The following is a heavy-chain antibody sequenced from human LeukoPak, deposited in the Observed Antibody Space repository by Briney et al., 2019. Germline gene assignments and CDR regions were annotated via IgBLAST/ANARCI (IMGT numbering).Heavy chain of an antibody. CDR2: INPNSGGT. V-gene: IGHV1-2*02. Sequence: ASVKVSCTASGYTFTGYNMHWVRQAPGQGLEWMGWINPNSGGTKYAQKFQGRVTMTRDTSISTAYMELSRLRSDDTAVYYCVRGFDPWGQGTLVTVSS. J-gene: IGHJ5*02. CDR3: VRGFDP. CDR1: GYTFTGYN.